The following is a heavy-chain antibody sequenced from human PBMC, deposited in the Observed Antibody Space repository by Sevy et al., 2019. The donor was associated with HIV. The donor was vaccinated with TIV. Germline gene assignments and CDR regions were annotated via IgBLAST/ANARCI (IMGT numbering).Heavy chain of an antibody. CDR1: GYIFTDYY. D-gene: IGHD4-17*01. Sequence: ASVKVSCKASGYIFTDYYRHWVRQAPGQGLEWMAWINSDSGVTNYAQIFQGEVTVTTDTSLSTAYLELTRLKSNDTAIYYCARLTTQPTSDLYGMDVWGQGTTVTVSS. CDR2: INSDSGVT. V-gene: IGHV1-2*02. CDR3: ARLTTQPTSDLYGMDV. J-gene: IGHJ6*02.